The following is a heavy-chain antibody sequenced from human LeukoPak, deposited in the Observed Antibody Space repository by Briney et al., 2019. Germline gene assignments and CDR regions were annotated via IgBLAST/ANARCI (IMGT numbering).Heavy chain of an antibody. V-gene: IGHV3-48*02. Sequence: PGGSLRLSCAASGFTFSSYEMNWVRQAPGKGLEWVSYISSSSSTIYYADSVKGRFTISRDNAKNSLYLQMNSLRDEDTAVYYCAREEIQLWLGNYYGMDVWGQGTTVTVSS. D-gene: IGHD5-18*01. J-gene: IGHJ6*02. CDR1: GFTFSSYE. CDR2: ISSSSSTI. CDR3: AREEIQLWLGNYYGMDV.